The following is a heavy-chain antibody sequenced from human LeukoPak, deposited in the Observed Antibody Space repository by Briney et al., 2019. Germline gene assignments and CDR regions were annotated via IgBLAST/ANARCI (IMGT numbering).Heavy chain of an antibody. V-gene: IGHV3-15*01. Sequence: GGSLRLSCAASGFTSSNAWMHWIRRAPGKGLEWVGRIKSKTAGGTTDYAAPVKGRFHISRDDSENMLYLQMNSLQTEDTALYYCFTDYGGGQGTLVTVSS. J-gene: IGHJ4*02. D-gene: IGHD4-17*01. CDR2: IKSKTAGGTT. CDR1: GFTSSNAW. CDR3: FTDYG.